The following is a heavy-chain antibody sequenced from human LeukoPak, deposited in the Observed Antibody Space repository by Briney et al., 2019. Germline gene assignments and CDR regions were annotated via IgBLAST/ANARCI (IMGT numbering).Heavy chain of an antibody. Sequence: GGSLRLSCAASGFTFSKYWMHWVRQAPGKGLEWVGRIKSKTDGGTTDYAAPVKGRFTISRDDSKNTLYLQMNSLKTEDTAVYYCTTRGGSFSIFDYWGQGTLVTVSS. CDR3: TTRGGSFSIFDY. J-gene: IGHJ4*02. V-gene: IGHV3-15*01. CDR1: GFTFSKYW. D-gene: IGHD1-26*01. CDR2: IKSKTDGGTT.